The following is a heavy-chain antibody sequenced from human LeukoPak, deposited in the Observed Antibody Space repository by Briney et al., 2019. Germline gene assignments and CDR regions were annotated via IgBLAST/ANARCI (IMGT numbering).Heavy chain of an antibody. D-gene: IGHD3-22*01. V-gene: IGHV3-23*01. CDR2: ISGSGGST. CDR3: AKDRYYYDSSGYSAGDY. CDR1: GFTFSSYA. Sequence: GGSLRLSCAASGFTFSSYAMSWVRQAPGKGLEWVSAISGSGGSTYYADSVKGRFTVSRDNSKNTLYLQMNSLRAEDTAVYHCAKDRYYYDSSGYSAGDYWGQGTLVTVSS. J-gene: IGHJ4*02.